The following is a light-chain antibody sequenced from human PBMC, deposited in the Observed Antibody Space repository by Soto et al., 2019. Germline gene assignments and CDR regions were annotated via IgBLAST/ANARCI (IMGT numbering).Light chain of an antibody. CDR1: QSVSSY. CDR3: QQRSNWPLA. Sequence: EIVLTQSPATLSLSPGERATLSCRASQSVSSYLAWYQQKPGQAPRLLIYDASNRAPGIPARFSGSGSGTDFTXTXSSLEPEDFAVYYCQQRSNWPLAFGGGTKVEIK. CDR2: DAS. V-gene: IGKV3-11*01. J-gene: IGKJ4*01.